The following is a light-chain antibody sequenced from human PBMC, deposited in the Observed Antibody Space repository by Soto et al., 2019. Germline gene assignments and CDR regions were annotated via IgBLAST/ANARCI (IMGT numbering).Light chain of an antibody. CDR2: AAS. CDR3: QQYGSSPLT. J-gene: IGKJ4*01. CDR1: QSVTSGY. Sequence: LLTQSPGTLSLSPGEGATLSCRASQSVTSGYLAWYQQKPGQAPRLLIYAASSRATGIPDRFSGSGSGTDFILTINRLEPEDFAVYYCQQYGSSPLTFGGGTKVEIE. V-gene: IGKV3-20*01.